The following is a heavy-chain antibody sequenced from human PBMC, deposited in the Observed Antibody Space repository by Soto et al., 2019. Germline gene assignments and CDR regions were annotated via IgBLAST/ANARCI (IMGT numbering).Heavy chain of an antibody. J-gene: IGHJ6*02. CDR2: INSDGSRT. D-gene: IGHD2-2*01. V-gene: IGHV3-74*01. Sequence: GGSLRLSCTASGFNFSRFWTHWVRQVPGRGLVWVSHINSDGSRTSYADSVKGRFTISRDNAKNTLYLQMNSLRAEDTAVYYCARDLSSCSSARCYSFYYGVDVWGQGTTVTVSS. CDR3: ARDLSSCSSARCYSFYYGVDV. CDR1: GFNFSRFW.